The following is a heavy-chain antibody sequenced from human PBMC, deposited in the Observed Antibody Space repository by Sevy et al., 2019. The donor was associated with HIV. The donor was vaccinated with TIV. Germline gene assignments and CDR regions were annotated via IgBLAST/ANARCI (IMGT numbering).Heavy chain of an antibody. CDR1: XXTFSSYW. CDR2: IKQDGSEK. D-gene: IGHD6-19*01. CDR3: AAGYTSGYLTY. V-gene: IGHV3-7*01. Sequence: GGSLRLSCAAXXXTFSSYWMTWVRQAPGKGLEWVANIKQDGSEKYYVDSVKGRFTISRDNAKNSLYLQMNSLRAEDTAXYYCAAGYTSGYLTYWGQGTLVTVSS. J-gene: IGHJ4*02.